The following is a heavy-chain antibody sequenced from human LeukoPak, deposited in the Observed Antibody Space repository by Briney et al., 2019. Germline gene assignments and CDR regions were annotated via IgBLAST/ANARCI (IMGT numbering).Heavy chain of an antibody. D-gene: IGHD3-22*01. V-gene: IGHV6-1*01. J-gene: IGHJ4*02. CDR1: GDSVSTNSAA. CDR2: TYYRSKWYN. CDR3: ARAPYYYDGSGYYTFAY. Sequence: SQTLSLTCAISGDSVSTNSAAWNWIRQSPSRGLEWLGRTYYRSKWYNDYAVSVKSRITIKPDTSKNQFSLQLNSLTPEDTAMYYCARAPYYYDGSGYYTFAYWGQGTLVTVSS.